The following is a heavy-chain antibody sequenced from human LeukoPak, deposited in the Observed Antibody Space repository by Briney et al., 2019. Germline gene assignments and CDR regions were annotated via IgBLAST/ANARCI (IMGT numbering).Heavy chain of an antibody. CDR2: ISSSGSTI. CDR1: GFTFSSYS. J-gene: IGHJ6*03. Sequence: GGSLRLSCAASGFTFSSYSMNWVRQAPGKGLEWVSYISSSGSTIYYADSVKGRFTISRDNSKNTLYLQMNSLRAEDTAVYYCAKDGDSSSWYEPYYYYYYMDVWGKGTTVTVSS. V-gene: IGHV3-48*01. CDR3: AKDGDSSSWYEPYYYYYYMDV. D-gene: IGHD6-13*01.